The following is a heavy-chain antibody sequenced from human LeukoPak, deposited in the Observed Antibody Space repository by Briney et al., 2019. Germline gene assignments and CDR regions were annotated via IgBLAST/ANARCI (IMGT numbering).Heavy chain of an antibody. V-gene: IGHV4-4*07. CDR1: GGSISSYY. J-gene: IGHJ6*03. CDR3: ARKRRITMFRGVIPPYYNMDV. Sequence: SETLSLTCTVSGGSISSYYWSWIRQPAGKGLEWIGRIYTSGSTNYNPSLKSRVTMSVDTSKNQFSLKLSSVTAAATAVYYCARKRRITMFRGVIPPYYNMDVGGKGTTATVPS. CDR2: IYTSGST. D-gene: IGHD3-10*01.